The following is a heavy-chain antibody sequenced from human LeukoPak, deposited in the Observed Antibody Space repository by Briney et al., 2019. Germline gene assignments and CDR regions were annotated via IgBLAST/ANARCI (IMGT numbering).Heavy chain of an antibody. CDR2: IYHSGST. V-gene: IGHV4-59*01. Sequence: SETLSLTCTVSGGSITGYYWGWLRQPPGKGLEWIGYIYHSGSTKYNPSLKSRVTMSVDTSKNHFSLKLSSVTAADTAVYYCARDAVAGRVYYFDYWGQGSLVTVSS. CDR3: ARDAVAGRVYYFDY. D-gene: IGHD6-19*01. CDR1: GGSITGYY. J-gene: IGHJ4*02.